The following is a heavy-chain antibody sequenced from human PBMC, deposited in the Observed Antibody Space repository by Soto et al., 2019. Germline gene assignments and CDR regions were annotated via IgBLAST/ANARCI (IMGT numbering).Heavy chain of an antibody. CDR2: MSGSSSTT. CDR1: GLTFSNYA. CDR3: AKGVGTTSY. J-gene: IGHJ4*02. Sequence: EVRLLESGGGLVKPGGSLRLSCATSGLTFSNYAMSWVRQAPGGGLEWVSSMSGSSSTTYYADSVRGRFTISRDRSKNTLYLQMNSLRAEDTAVYYCAKGVGTTSYWGQGTLVTVSS. V-gene: IGHV3-23*01. D-gene: IGHD1-7*01.